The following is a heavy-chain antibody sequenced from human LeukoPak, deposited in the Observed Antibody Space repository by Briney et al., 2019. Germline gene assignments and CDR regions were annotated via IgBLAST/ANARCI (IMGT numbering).Heavy chain of an antibody. CDR1: GFTFSSYE. D-gene: IGHD3-22*01. V-gene: IGHV3-23*01. J-gene: IGHJ4*02. Sequence: GGSLRLSCAASGFTFSSYEMNWVRQAPGKGLEFVSGSSSSGDSRYYADSVKGRFTISRDNSKNTLYLQMNSLRAEDTAVYYCAKRRGYYFDYWGQGTLVTVSS. CDR3: AKRRGYYFDY. CDR2: SSSSGDSR.